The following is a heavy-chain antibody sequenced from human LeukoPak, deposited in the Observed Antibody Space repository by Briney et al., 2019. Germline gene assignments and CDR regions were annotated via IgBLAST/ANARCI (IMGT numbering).Heavy chain of an antibody. J-gene: IGHJ4*02. CDR1: GGSIRTYY. CDR2: IYYSGST. V-gene: IGHV4-59*08. D-gene: IGHD5-24*01. Sequence: PSETLSLTCTVSGGSIRTYYWSWIRQPPGKGLEWIGYIYYSGSTNYNPSLKSRVTISVDTSKNQFSLKLSSVTAADTAVYYCARQSGRDGYNSDYWGQGTLVTVSS. CDR3: ARQSGRDGYNSDY.